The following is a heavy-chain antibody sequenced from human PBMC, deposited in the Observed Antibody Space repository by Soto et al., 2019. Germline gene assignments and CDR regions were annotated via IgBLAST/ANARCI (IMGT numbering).Heavy chain of an antibody. CDR2: INSGGVT. Sequence: EVQLVESGGGLVKPGGSLRLSCTASGFTFNTAWMAWVRQAPGKGLQWVGRINSGGVTDYAARVRGRFIISRDDSKNKVYLQMNNLRTDYTAVYFCPTSRGGDEFSYGMALVGQGMDVWGRVTTVTVSS. CDR3: PTSRGGDEFSYGMALVGQGMDV. V-gene: IGHV3-15*01. D-gene: IGHD3-10*01. CDR1: GFTFNTAW. J-gene: IGHJ6*02.